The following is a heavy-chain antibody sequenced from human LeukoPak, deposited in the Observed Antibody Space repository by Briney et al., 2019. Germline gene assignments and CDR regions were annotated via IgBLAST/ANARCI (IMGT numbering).Heavy chain of an antibody. CDR3: ARYCSGGCYSGVDY. CDR1: GFTFSSFG. D-gene: IGHD2-15*01. V-gene: IGHV3-33*05. CDR2: ILYDEK. J-gene: IGHJ4*02. Sequence: GGPLRLSCAASGFTFSSFGMHWVRQAPGRGLEWVALILYDEKYYADSVKGRFTISRDNSKNILYLQMDSLRVEDTAVYYCARYCSGGCYSGVDYWGQGTLVTVPS.